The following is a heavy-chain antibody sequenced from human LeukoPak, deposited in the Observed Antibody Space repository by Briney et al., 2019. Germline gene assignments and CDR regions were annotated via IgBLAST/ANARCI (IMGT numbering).Heavy chain of an antibody. CDR2: ITSSGSTI. Sequence: PGGSLRLSCAASGFTFSSYEMNWVRQAPGKGLEWVSYITSSGSTIHYADSVKGRFTISRDNAKNSLYLQMNSLRAEDTAVYYCARDAFSYYYYYMDVWGKGTTVTISS. V-gene: IGHV3-48*03. CDR3: ARDAFSYYYYYMDV. CDR1: GFTFSSYE. J-gene: IGHJ6*03.